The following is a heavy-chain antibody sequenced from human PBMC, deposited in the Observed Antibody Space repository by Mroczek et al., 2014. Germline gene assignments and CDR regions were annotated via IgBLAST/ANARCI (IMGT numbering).Heavy chain of an antibody. J-gene: IGHJ3*02. CDR1: GFTFSSYA. CDR2: ISYDGSNK. D-gene: IGHD3-22*01. CDR3: ARGTYYYDSSGDYDAFDI. Sequence: QVQLVQSGGGVVQPGRSLRLSCAASGFTFSSYAMHWVRQAPGKGLEWVAVISYDGSNKYYADSVKGRFTISRDNSKNTLYLQMNSLRAEDTAVYYCARGTYYYDSSGDYDAFDIWGQGTMVTVSS. V-gene: IGHV3-30-3*01.